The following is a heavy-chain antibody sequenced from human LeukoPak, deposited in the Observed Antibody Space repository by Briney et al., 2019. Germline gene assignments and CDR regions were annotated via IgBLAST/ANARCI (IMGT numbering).Heavy chain of an antibody. CDR2: ISGSGGST. CDR1: GFTFSSYA. J-gene: IGHJ4*02. V-gene: IGHV3-23*01. CDR3: AKDKLLYGSGSYYNKNLPFDY. D-gene: IGHD3-10*01. Sequence: GGSLRLSCVASGFTFSSYAMSWVRQAPGKGLEWVSAISGSGGSTYYADSVKGRFTISRDNSKNTLYLQMNSLRAEDTAVYYCAKDKLLYGSGSYYNKNLPFDYWGQGTLVTVSS.